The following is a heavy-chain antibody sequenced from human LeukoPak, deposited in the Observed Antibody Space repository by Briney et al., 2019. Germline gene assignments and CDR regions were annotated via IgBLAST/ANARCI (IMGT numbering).Heavy chain of an antibody. CDR3: ANLPSGYTLQSWLDP. CDR2: LSGNAYST. D-gene: IGHD5-12*01. Sequence: GGSLRLSCAASGFTFSTYAMTWVRQAPGKGLEWVSALSGNAYSTYYADSVKGRFTISRDNAKNTQDLKMNSLRADDTAVYYCANLPSGYTLQSWLDPWGQGTLVTVSS. CDR1: GFTFSTYA. V-gene: IGHV3-23*01. J-gene: IGHJ5*02.